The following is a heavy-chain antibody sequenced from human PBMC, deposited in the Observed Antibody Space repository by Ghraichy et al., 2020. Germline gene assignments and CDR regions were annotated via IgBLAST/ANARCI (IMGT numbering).Heavy chain of an antibody. V-gene: IGHV3-21*01. Sequence: GESLNTSCAASGFTFSSYIINWVRQAPGKGLEWVSSISSSRSYIYYADSVKGRFTISRDNAKNSLYLQMNSLRAEDTAVYYCARSACSGGSCYSGWFDPWGQGTLVTVSS. CDR1: GFTFSSYI. D-gene: IGHD2-15*01. CDR3: ARSACSGGSCYSGWFDP. J-gene: IGHJ5*02. CDR2: ISSSRSYI.